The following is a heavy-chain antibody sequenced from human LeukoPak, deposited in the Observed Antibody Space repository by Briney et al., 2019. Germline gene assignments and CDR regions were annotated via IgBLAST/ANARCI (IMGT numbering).Heavy chain of an antibody. V-gene: IGHV3-21*01. J-gene: IGHJ4*02. Sequence: GGSLRLSCAASGFTFSSYSMNWVRQAPGKGLEWVSSISSSSSYIYYADSVKVRFTISRDNAKNSLYLQMNSLRAEDTAVYYCARKSGGSCYAYWGQGTLVTVSS. CDR2: ISSSSSYI. CDR1: GFTFSSYS. CDR3: ARKSGGSCYAY. D-gene: IGHD2-15*01.